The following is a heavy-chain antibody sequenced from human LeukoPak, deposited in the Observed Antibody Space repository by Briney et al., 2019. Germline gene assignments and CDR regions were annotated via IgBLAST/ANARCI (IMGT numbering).Heavy chain of an antibody. CDR1: GFTFSTYA. V-gene: IGHV3-30*18. CDR3: AKEGQPYHYYGMDV. J-gene: IGHJ6*02. CDR2: ISYDGSNE. Sequence: PGGSLRLSCAASGFTFSTYAMHWVRQAPGKGLEWVAVISYDGSNEYYADSVKGRFTISRDNSKNTLYLQTNSLRAEDTAVYYCAKEGQPYHYYGMDVWGQGTTVTVSS. D-gene: IGHD6-13*01.